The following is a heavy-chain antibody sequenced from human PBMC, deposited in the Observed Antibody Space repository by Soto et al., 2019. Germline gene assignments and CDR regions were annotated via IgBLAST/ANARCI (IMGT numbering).Heavy chain of an antibody. J-gene: IGHJ4*02. CDR2: ISPADSDT. V-gene: IGHV5-51*01. CDR3: ARLIGVVTASYYFDY. Sequence: GESLKISCKGSGYSFTSYWIAWVRQMPGKGLEWMGIISPADSDTKYSPSFQGQVTISADKSISIASLQWSSLKASDTAMYYCARLIGVVTASYYFDYWGQGTLVTSPQ. D-gene: IGHD2-21*02. CDR1: GYSFTSYW.